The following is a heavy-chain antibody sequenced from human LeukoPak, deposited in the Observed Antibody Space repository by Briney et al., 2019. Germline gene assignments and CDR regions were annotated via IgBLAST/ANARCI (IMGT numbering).Heavy chain of an antibody. D-gene: IGHD6-19*01. J-gene: IGHJ4*02. Sequence: ASVKVSCTASGYTFTSYYMHWVRQAPGQGLEWMGIINPSGGSTNYAQKFQGRVTMTRDMSTSTVYMELSSLRSEDTAVYYCARDGVAGVYYFDYWGQGTLVTVSS. CDR2: INPSGGST. CDR1: GYTFTSYY. V-gene: IGHV1-46*01. CDR3: ARDGVAGVYYFDY.